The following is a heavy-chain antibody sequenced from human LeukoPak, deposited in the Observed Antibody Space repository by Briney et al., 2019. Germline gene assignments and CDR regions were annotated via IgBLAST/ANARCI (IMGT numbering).Heavy chain of an antibody. CDR2: IYPGDSDT. J-gene: IGHJ4*02. CDR3: ARPGSRWLQYFDY. Sequence: GESLKVSCKGSGYSFTSYWIGWVRQMPGKGLEWMGIIYPGDSDTRYSPSFQGQVTISADKSISTAYLQWSSLKASDTAMYYCARPGSRWLQYFDYWGQGTLVTVSS. CDR1: GYSFTSYW. D-gene: IGHD5-24*01. V-gene: IGHV5-51*01.